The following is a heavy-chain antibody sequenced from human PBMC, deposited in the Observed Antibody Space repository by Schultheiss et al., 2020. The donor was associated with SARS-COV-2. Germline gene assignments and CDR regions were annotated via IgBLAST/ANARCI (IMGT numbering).Heavy chain of an antibody. CDR3: ARDYTLVTGGNFDF. V-gene: IGHV3-30*04. D-gene: IGHD3-9*01. Sequence: GGSLRLSCEGSASTFNYHALHWVRQAPGKGLEWVALISYVGSHKHYAESVRGRFTISRDNSKNTVYLQMDSLRPEDTALYYCARDYTLVTGGNFDFWGPGTQVTVSS. CDR1: ASTFNYHA. CDR2: ISYVGSHK. J-gene: IGHJ4*02.